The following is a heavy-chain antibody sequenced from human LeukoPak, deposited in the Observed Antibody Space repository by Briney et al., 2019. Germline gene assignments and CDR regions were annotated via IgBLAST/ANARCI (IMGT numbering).Heavy chain of an antibody. CDR1: GFTFTSYA. Sequence: GGSLRLSCAASGFTFTSYAMSWVRQAPGEGMEWVSTISGSGGSTYYADSVKGRFTISRDNSKNTLYLQMNSLRAEDTAVYYCAKGPYYDSSGYSLRYYYMDVWGKGTTVTVSS. CDR2: ISGSGGST. D-gene: IGHD3-22*01. J-gene: IGHJ6*03. V-gene: IGHV3-23*01. CDR3: AKGPYYDSSGYSLRYYYMDV.